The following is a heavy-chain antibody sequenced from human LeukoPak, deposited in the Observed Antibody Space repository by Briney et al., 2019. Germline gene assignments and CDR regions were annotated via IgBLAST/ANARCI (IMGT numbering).Heavy chain of an antibody. CDR1: GFAFGSYA. CDR2: ISGSDDST. Sequence: GRSLRLSCAASGFAFGSYAMGWVRQAPGKGLEWVSAISGSDDSTYYADSVKGRFTTSRDKSKNTLYLQMNSLRAEDTAVYYCSKQVDFDPADAFDVWGQGTLVTVSS. J-gene: IGHJ3*01. D-gene: IGHD3-9*01. V-gene: IGHV3-23*01. CDR3: SKQVDFDPADAFDV.